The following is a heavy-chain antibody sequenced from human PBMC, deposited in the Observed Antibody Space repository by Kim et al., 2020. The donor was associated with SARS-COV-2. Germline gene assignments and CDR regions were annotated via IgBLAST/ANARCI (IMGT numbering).Heavy chain of an antibody. CDR1: GGSIRSGGKF. CDR2: ISYSGNP. D-gene: IGHD2-2*01. CDR3: ARGQPLDY. J-gene: IGHJ4*02. V-gene: IGHV4-31*03. Sequence: SETLSLTCSVSGGSIRSGGKFWTWIRQHPAKGLEWIGYISYSGNPHYSPSLRSRVSISLQTSENQFSLELTSVTAADTAVYYCARGQPLDYWGQGLLVNVSS.